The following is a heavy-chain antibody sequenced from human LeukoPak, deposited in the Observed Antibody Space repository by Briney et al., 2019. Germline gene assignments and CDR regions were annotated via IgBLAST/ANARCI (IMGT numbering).Heavy chain of an antibody. CDR2: IYYSGST. D-gene: IGHD6-13*01. J-gene: IGHJ4*02. CDR1: GGSISSSSYY. Sequence: PSETLSLTCTVSGGSISSSSYYWGWIRQPPGKGLEWIGSIYYSGSTYYNPSLKSRVTISVDTSKNQFSLKLSSVTAADTAVYYCAGQMGQLDNRFDYWGQGTLVTVSS. V-gene: IGHV4-39*01. CDR3: AGQMGQLDNRFDY.